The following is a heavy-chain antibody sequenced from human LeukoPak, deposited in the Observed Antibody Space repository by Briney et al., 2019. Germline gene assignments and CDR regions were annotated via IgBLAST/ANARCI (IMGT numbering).Heavy chain of an antibody. J-gene: IGHJ4*02. D-gene: IGHD1-26*01. V-gene: IGHV4-59*08. Sequence: SGTLSLTCTVSGVSTNTYYYWSWIRQPPGKGLEWIGYVDYSGRTKYSPSLKSRVTISVATSKFQFSLDLSSVTAADTAVYYCATNIPTPTTSPPLGYWGQGTLVTVSS. CDR2: VDYSGRT. CDR1: GVSTNTYYY. CDR3: ATNIPTPTTSPPLGY.